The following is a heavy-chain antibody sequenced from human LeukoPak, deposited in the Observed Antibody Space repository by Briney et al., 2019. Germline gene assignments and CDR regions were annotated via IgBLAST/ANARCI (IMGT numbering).Heavy chain of an antibody. CDR3: AGSEYSYGYVYAY. V-gene: IGHV3-21*01. J-gene: IGHJ4*02. D-gene: IGHD5-18*01. CDR2: ISSSSSYI. CDR1: GFTFSNYS. Sequence: GGSLRLYCAASGFTFSNYSMNWVRQAPGKGLEWVSTISSSSSYIYYADSVKGRFTISRDNAKNSLYLQMSRLRAEDTAVYYWAGSEYSYGYVYAYWGQGTLVTVSS.